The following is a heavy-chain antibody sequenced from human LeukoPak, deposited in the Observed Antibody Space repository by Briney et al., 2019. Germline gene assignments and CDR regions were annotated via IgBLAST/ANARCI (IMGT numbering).Heavy chain of an antibody. J-gene: IGHJ4*02. D-gene: IGHD5-12*01. CDR2: IYYSGST. V-gene: IGHV4-59*12. CDR3: AREGIVAHDY. Sequence: MTSETLSLTCTVSGGSISSYYWSWIRQPPGKGLEWIGYIYYSGSTNYNPSLKSRVTISVDTSKNQFSLKLSSVTAADTAVYYCAREGIVAHDYWGQGTLVTVSS. CDR1: GGSISSYY.